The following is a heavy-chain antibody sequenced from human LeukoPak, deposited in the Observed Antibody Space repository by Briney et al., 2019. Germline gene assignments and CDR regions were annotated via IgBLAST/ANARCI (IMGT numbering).Heavy chain of an antibody. D-gene: IGHD4-17*01. Sequence: GGSLRLSCAASGFTFSSYWMHWVRQAPGKGLVWVSRINSDGSSTSYADSVKGQFTISRDNAKNTLYLQMNSLRAEDTAVYYCARDVDYGDYVGEVGYFDYWGQGTLVTVSS. CDR3: ARDVDYGDYVGEVGYFDY. CDR2: INSDGSST. CDR1: GFTFSSYW. V-gene: IGHV3-74*01. J-gene: IGHJ4*02.